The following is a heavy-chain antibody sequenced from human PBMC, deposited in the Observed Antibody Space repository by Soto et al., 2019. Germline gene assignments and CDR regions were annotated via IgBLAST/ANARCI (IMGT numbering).Heavy chain of an antibody. D-gene: IGHD3-16*01. V-gene: IGHV1-69*13. J-gene: IGHJ6*02. CDR3: ARHSEGAAYYYSMDV. Sequence: GASVKVSCKASGGTFSSYAISWVRQAPGQGLEWMGGIIPIFGTANYAQKFQGRVTITADESTSTAYMELSSLRSEDTAVYYCARHSEGAAYYYSMDVWGQGTTVTVSS. CDR1: GGTFSSYA. CDR2: IIPIFGTA.